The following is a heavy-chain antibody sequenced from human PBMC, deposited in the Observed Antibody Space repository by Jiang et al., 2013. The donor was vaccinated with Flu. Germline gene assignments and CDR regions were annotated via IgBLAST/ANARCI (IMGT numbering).Heavy chain of an antibody. J-gene: IGHJ3*02. D-gene: IGHD3/OR15-3a*01. CDR1: GGSISGHY. Sequence: GPGLVKPSETLSLTCTVSGGSISGHYWSWIRQPAGKGLQWIGRIYSSGSTNYNPALNSRVIMSIDTSKNQMSLNLSTVTAADTAVYFCARFWTADGFDIWGRGTWVVVSS. V-gene: IGHV4-4*07. CDR2: IYSSGST. CDR3: ARFWTADGFDI.